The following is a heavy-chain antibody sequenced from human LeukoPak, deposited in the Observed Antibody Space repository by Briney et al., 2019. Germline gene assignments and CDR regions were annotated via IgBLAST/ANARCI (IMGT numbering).Heavy chain of an antibody. CDR1: GGSISSYY. CDR2: IYYSGST. J-gene: IGHJ4*02. Sequence: SETLSLTCTVSGGSISSYYWSWIRQPPGKGLEWIGYIYYSGSTNYSPSLKSRVTISVDTSKNQFSLNLSSVTAADTAVYYCARGGAAAEIDYWGQGTLVTVSS. V-gene: IGHV4-59*01. D-gene: IGHD6-13*01. CDR3: ARGGAAAEIDY.